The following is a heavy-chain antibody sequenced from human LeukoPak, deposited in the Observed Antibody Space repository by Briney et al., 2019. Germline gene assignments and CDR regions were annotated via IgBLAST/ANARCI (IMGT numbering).Heavy chain of an antibody. V-gene: IGHV1-2*02. Sequence: ASVKVSCKASAYTFTGYYMHWVRQAPGQGLERVGWINPNSGGTNYAQKFQGRVTMTRDTSISTAYMELSRLRSDDTAVYYCARDSLPSSSWYYYYYYMDVWGKGTTVTVSS. D-gene: IGHD6-13*01. CDR1: AYTFTGYY. CDR3: ARDSLPSSSWYYYYYYMDV. J-gene: IGHJ6*03. CDR2: INPNSGGT.